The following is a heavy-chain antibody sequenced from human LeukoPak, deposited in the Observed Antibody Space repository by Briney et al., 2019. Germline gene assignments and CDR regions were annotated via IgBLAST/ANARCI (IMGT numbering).Heavy chain of an antibody. J-gene: IGHJ5*02. D-gene: IGHD4-23*01. CDR1: GGSMRSDSSF. CDR2: IYATGNT. Sequence: SQTLSLTCSVSGGSMRSDSSFWSWIRQPAGKGLECIGRIYATGNTNYNPSLERRVTISVDTSKNQFSLELTSVTAADTAVYYCARELGSDYGGYSPWGQGPLVTVSS. CDR3: ARELGSDYGGYSP. V-gene: IGHV4-61*02.